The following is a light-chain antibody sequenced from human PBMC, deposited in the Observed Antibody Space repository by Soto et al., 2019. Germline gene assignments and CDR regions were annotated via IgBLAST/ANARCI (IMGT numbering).Light chain of an antibody. J-gene: IGKJ2*01. V-gene: IGKV3-20*01. CDR3: QQYRSSPPYT. CDR2: GSY. Sequence: EVVLTQSPGTLSLSPGERATLSCRASQSVSNNYLAWYQQKPGQSPKLLIFGSYDTATGIQDRFSGSGSWTDFTLTISSLEPEDLAVYYCQQYRSSPPYTFGQETKLEIK. CDR1: QSVSNNY.